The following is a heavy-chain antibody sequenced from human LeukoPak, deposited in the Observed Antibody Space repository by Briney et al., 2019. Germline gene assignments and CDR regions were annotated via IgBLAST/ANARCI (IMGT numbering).Heavy chain of an antibody. CDR3: ARHDEECPGEYCFLLSFDY. J-gene: IGHJ4*01. CDR2: VHSSGRT. CDR1: GGSINNFC. V-gene: IGHV4-59*08. Sequence: PSETLSLTCTVSGGSINNFCWSWIRQSPGKGLEWIGYVHSSGRTDYNPSLRSRASMSADTSKSQLSLRLTSVTAADTAVYFCARHDEECPGEYCFLLSFDYWGPGSLVTVSS. D-gene: IGHD2-8*02.